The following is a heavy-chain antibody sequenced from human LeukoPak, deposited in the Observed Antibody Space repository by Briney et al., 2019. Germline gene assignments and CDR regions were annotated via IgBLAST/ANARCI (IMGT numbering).Heavy chain of an antibody. D-gene: IGHD3-3*01. V-gene: IGHV3-53*05. CDR3: AKPQEADLWVPDY. J-gene: IGHJ4*02. CDR2: IYSGGDT. CDR1: GFIVSGTY. Sequence: GGSLRLSCAASGFIVSGTYMTWVRQAPGKGLECVSIIYSGGDTYYTDSVKGRFSVSRDNSKNTLYLEMNSLIPEDTALYYCAKPQEADLWVPDYWGQGTLVTVSS.